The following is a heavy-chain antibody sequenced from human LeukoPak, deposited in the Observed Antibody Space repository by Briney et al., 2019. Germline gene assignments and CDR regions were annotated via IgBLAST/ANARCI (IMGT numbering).Heavy chain of an antibody. CDR1: GGSISSSSYS. CDR2: IYYSGST. Sequence: SETLSLTCTVSGGSISSSSYSWGWIRQPPGKGLEWIGSIYYSGSTYYNPSLKSRVTISVDTSKNQFSLKLSSVTAADTAVYYCARDMDIAAAGTWDYWGQGTLVTVSS. D-gene: IGHD6-13*01. CDR3: ARDMDIAAAGTWDY. V-gene: IGHV4-39*07. J-gene: IGHJ4*02.